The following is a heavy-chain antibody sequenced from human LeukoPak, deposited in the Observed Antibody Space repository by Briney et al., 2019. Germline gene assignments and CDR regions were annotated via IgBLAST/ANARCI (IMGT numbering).Heavy chain of an antibody. V-gene: IGHV4-34*01. CDR3: ARHQPSKEYQPPYYYYGMDV. CDR2: INHSGST. D-gene: IGHD2-2*01. J-gene: IGHJ6*02. Sequence: PSETLSLTCAVYGGSFSGYYWSWIRQPPGKGLEWIGEINHSGSTNYNPSLKSRVTISVDTSKNQFSLKLSSVTAADTAVYYCARHQPSKEYQPPYYYYGMDVWGQGTTVTVSS. CDR1: GGSFSGYY.